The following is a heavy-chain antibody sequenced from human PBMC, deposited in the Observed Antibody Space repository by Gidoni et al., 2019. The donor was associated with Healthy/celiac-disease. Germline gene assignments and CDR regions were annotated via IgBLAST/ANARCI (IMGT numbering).Heavy chain of an antibody. Sequence: QLQLQESGQGWVKPSETPSLTCPVSGGSISGSSYYWGWIRQPPGKGLEWIGSIYYSGSANYNPSLKSRVTISVDTSKNQFSLKLSSVTAADTAVHYCARHNGDYYFDYWGQGTLVTVSS. V-gene: IGHV4-39*01. CDR3: ARHNGDYYFDY. J-gene: IGHJ4*02. CDR2: IYYSGSA. D-gene: IGHD4-17*01. CDR1: GGSISGSSYY.